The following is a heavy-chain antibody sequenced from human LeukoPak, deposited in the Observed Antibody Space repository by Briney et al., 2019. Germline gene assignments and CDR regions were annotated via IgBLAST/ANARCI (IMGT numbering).Heavy chain of an antibody. D-gene: IGHD6-13*01. CDR3: AREAGYSSSWYIDY. V-gene: IGHV1-2*02. J-gene: IGHJ4*02. CDR2: INPNSGGT. CDR1: GYTFTGYY. Sequence: GASVKVSCKASGYTFTGYYMHWVRQAPGQGLEWMGWINPNSGGTNYAQKFQGRVTMTRDTSISTAYMELSRLRSDDTAVYFCAREAGYSSSWYIDYWGQGTLVTVSS.